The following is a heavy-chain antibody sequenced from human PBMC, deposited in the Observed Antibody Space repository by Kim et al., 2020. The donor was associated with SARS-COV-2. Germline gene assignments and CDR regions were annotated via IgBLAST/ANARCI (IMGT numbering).Heavy chain of an antibody. Sequence: SETLSLTCTVSGGSISSYYWSWIRQPPGKGLEWIGYIYYSGSTNYNPSLKSRVTISVDTSKNQFSLKLSSVTAADTAVYYCAREVVTPDYYYGMDVWGQGTTVTVSS. CDR2: IYYSGST. J-gene: IGHJ6*02. D-gene: IGHD2-21*02. CDR3: AREVVTPDYYYGMDV. CDR1: GGSISSYY. V-gene: IGHV4-59*13.